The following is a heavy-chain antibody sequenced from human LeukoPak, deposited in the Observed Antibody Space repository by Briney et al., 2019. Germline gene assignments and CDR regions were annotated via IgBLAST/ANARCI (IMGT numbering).Heavy chain of an antibody. CDR2: ISGSGGST. V-gene: IGHV3-23*01. Sequence: GGSLRLSCAASGFTFSSYAMSWVRQAPGKGLEWVSAISGSGGSTYYADSVKGRFTISRDNSKNTLYLQMNSLRAEDTAVYYCAKKATPLPSSHYYFDYWGQGTLVTVSS. D-gene: IGHD2-15*01. CDR1: GFTFSSYA. J-gene: IGHJ4*02. CDR3: AKKATPLPSSHYYFDY.